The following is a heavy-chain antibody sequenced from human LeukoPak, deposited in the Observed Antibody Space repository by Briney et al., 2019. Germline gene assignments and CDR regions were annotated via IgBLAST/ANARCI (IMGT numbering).Heavy chain of an antibody. D-gene: IGHD6-19*01. V-gene: IGHV4-61*08. CDR1: GGSISSGGYY. CDR3: ASNSSGWYCFDY. J-gene: IGHJ4*02. CDR2: IYYSGST. Sequence: PSETLSLTCTVSGGSISSGGYYWSWIRQHPGKGLEWIGYIYYSGSTNYNPSLKSRVTISVDTSKNQFSLKLNSVTTADTAVYYCASNSSGWYCFDYWGQGTLVTVSS.